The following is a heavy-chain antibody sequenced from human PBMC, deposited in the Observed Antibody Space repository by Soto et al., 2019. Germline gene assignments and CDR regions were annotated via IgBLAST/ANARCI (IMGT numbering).Heavy chain of an antibody. V-gene: IGHV4-31*11. CDR3: ARVEDSGSHRIDF. D-gene: IGHD1-26*01. CDR1: GGSISSGGYY. CDR2: IYYSGST. Sequence: QVQLHESGPGLVKPSQTLSLTCAVSGGSISSGGYYWSWIRQHPGKGLEWIGYIYYSGSTYYKPSPKSRISMSVDTSKNQFSLNLSSVTAADTAVYYCARVEDSGSHRIDFWGQGTLVTVSS. J-gene: IGHJ4*02.